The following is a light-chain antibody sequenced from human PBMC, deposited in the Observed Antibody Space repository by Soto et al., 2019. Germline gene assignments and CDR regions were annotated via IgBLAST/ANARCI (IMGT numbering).Light chain of an antibody. V-gene: IGLV2-8*01. CDR2: EVT. Sequence: QSALTQPPSASGSPGQSVTISCSGTSSNVGGYNFVSWYQQHPDRAPKLMIYEVTKRPSVVPDRFSCSKSGNTASLTVAWLQAEDEADYYCSSYAGSHNLIFGGGTKLTVL. J-gene: IGLJ2*01. CDR3: SSYAGSHNLI. CDR1: SSNVGGYNF.